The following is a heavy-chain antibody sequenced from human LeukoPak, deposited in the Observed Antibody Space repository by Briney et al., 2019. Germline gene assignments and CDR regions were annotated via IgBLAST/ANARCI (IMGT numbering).Heavy chain of an antibody. CDR2: ISGSGGST. CDR3: ARVMPRWDHLYSSSVRAHMDV. J-gene: IGHJ6*03. D-gene: IGHD6-13*01. Sequence: GGSLRLSCAASGFSFSSYAMSWVRQAPGKGLEWVSGISGSGGSTYFASSVKGRFTISRDNSKNTLYLQMNSLRAEDTAVYYCARVMPRWDHLYSSSVRAHMDVWGKGTTVTVSS. V-gene: IGHV3-23*01. CDR1: GFSFSSYA.